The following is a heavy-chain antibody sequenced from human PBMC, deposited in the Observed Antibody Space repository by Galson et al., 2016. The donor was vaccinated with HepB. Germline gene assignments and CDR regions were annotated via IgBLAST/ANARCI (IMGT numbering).Heavy chain of an antibody. CDR2: MNPNSGET. J-gene: IGHJ3*01. CDR1: GYTFANYD. V-gene: IGHV1-8*01. Sequence: SVKVSCKASGYTFANYDINWVRQVTGQGFEWMGYMNPNSGETSYAQRFEGRVTMTSNTSINSAYMELRSLEFDDTALYYCARPIRSRVTVFGVALREGDAFDVWGQGTLVAVSS. CDR3: ARPIRSRVTVFGVALREGDAFDV. D-gene: IGHD3-3*01.